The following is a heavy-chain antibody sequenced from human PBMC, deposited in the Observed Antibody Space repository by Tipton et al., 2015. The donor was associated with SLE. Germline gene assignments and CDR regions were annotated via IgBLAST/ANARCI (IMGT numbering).Heavy chain of an antibody. Sequence: TLSLTCTVSGTSISSNYWSWIRQSPGKGLEWIGYIYHSGTTNNNPSLRSRVTISVDMSKNQFSLNLSSVTAADTAIYYCARLSGYDNYFGMDVWGQGTTVTVSS. J-gene: IGHJ6*02. CDR2: IYHSGTT. CDR3: ARLSGYDNYFGMDV. CDR1: GTSISSNY. V-gene: IGHV4-59*12. D-gene: IGHD5-12*01.